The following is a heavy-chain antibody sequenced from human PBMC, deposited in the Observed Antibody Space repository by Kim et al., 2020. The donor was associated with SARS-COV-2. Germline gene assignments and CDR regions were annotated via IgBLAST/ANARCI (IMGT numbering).Heavy chain of an antibody. CDR1: GGSFSGYY. CDR2: INHSGST. J-gene: IGHJ6*02. CDR3: ARGARITIFGVVIKYGMDV. V-gene: IGHV4-34*01. Sequence: SETLSLTCAVYGGSFSGYYWSWIRQPPGKGLEWIGEINHSGSTNYNPSFKSRVTISVDTSKNQFSLKLSSVTAADTAVYYCARGARITIFGVVIKYGMDVWGQGTTVTVSS. D-gene: IGHD3-3*01.